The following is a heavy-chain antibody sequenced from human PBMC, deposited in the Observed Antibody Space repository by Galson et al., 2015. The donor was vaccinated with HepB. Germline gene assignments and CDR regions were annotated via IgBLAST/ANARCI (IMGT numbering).Heavy chain of an antibody. CDR3: ARDYGDYGDDAFDI. CDR2: IYYSGST. CDR1: GGSISSYY. Sequence: ETLSLTCTVSGGSISSYYWSWIRQPPGKGLEWIGYIYYSGSTNYNPSLKSRVTISVDTSKNQFSLKLSSVTAADTAVYYCARDYGDYGDDAFDIWGQGTMVTVSS. J-gene: IGHJ3*02. D-gene: IGHD4-17*01. V-gene: IGHV4-59*01.